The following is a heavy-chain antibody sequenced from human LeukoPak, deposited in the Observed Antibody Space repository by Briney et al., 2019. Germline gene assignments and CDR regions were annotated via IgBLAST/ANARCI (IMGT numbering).Heavy chain of an antibody. CDR3: AREAITMAPPGGSPFDY. CDR1: GGSFSGYY. CDR2: INHSGST. D-gene: IGHD3-10*01. Sequence: PSETLSLTCAVYGGSFSGYYWSWIRQPPGKGLEWIGEINHSGSTNYNPSLKSRVSVSVDTSKNQFSLKLSSVTAADTAVYYCAREAITMAPPGGSPFDYWGQGILVTVSS. V-gene: IGHV4-34*01. J-gene: IGHJ4*02.